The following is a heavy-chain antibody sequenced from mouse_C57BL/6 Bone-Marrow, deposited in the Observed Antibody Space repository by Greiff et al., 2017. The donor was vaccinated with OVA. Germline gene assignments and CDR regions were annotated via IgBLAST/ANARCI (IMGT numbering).Heavy chain of an antibody. Sequence: LVKPGASVKISCKASGYSFTDYNMNWVKQSNGKSLEWIGVINPNYGTTSYNQKFKGKATLTVDQSSSTAYMQLNSLTSEDSAVYYCARPSITTGVDWYFDVWGTGTTVTVSS. J-gene: IGHJ1*03. V-gene: IGHV1-39*01. CDR2: INPNYGTT. CDR1: GYSFTDYN. D-gene: IGHD1-1*01. CDR3: ARPSITTGVDWYFDV.